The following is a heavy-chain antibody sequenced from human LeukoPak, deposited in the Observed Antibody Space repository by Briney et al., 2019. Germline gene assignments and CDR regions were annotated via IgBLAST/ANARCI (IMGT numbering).Heavy chain of an antibody. J-gene: IGHJ6*03. V-gene: IGHV3-23*01. CDR1: GFTFSSYA. Sequence: AGGSLRLSCAASGFTFSSYAMSWVRQAPGKGLEWVSAISGSGGSTYYADSVKGRFTISRDNSKNTLYLQMNSLRAEDTAVYYCAKDGVRFLEWLLYYYYYMDVWGKGTTVTVSS. D-gene: IGHD3-3*01. CDR3: AKDGVRFLEWLLYYYYYMDV. CDR2: ISGSGGST.